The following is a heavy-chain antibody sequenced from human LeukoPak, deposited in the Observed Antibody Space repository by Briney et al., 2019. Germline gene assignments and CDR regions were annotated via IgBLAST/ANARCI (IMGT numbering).Heavy chain of an antibody. J-gene: IGHJ4*02. CDR3: ARDNMTTVTSTTGWRLYY. V-gene: IGHV1-69*13. D-gene: IGHD4-17*01. CDR1: GGTFSSYA. Sequence: CSVTVSCKASGGTFSSYAISWVRPAPGQGLEWMGGIIPIFGTANYAQKFQGRVTITADESTSTAYMELSSLRSEDTAVYYCARDNMTTVTSTTGWRLYYWGQGTLVPVSS. CDR2: IIPIFGTA.